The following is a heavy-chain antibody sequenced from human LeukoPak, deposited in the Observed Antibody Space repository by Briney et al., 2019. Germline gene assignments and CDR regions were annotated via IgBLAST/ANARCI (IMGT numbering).Heavy chain of an antibody. CDR2: ISSSSSYI. D-gene: IGHD1-26*01. V-gene: IGHV3-21*01. Sequence: GGSLRLSCVASGFTFSSHSMNWVRQAPGKGLEWVSSISSSSSYIFYADSVKGRFTISRDNARNSVYLQMNSLRAEDTAVYYCARSYMVGTTARALDIWGQGTMLTVSS. CDR1: GFTFSSHS. J-gene: IGHJ3*02. CDR3: ARSYMVGTTARALDI.